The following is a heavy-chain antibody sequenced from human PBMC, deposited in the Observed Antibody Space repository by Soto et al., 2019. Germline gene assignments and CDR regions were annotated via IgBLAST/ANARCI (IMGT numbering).Heavy chain of an antibody. CDR1: GGSFSGYY. CDR3: ARAPLGWLRSNDY. CDR2: INHSGST. V-gene: IGHV4-34*01. J-gene: IGHJ4*02. Sequence: SETLSLTCAVYGGSFSGYYWSWIRQPPGKGLEWIGEINHSGSTNYNPSLKSRVTISVDTSKNQFSLKLSSVTAADTAVYYCARAPLGWLRSNDYWGQGTLVTVSS. D-gene: IGHD5-12*01.